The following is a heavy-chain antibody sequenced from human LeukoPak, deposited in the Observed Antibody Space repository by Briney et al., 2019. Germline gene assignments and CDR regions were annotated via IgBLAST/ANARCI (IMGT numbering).Heavy chain of an antibody. CDR3: ARFIAAPYYFDY. CDR2: ISSSRSYI. D-gene: IGHD6-13*01. Sequence: PGGSLRLTCAASEFVFRAFAMNWVRQAPGKGLEWVSFISSSRSYIYYADSVKGRFTISRDNAKNSLYLQMNSLRAEDTAVYYCARFIAAPYYFDYWGRGTLVTVSS. CDR1: EFVFRAFA. V-gene: IGHV3-21*01. J-gene: IGHJ4*02.